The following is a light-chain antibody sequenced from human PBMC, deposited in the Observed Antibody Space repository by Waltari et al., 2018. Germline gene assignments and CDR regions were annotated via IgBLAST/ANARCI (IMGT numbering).Light chain of an antibody. J-gene: IGLJ1*01. Sequence: QSALTQPASVSGSPGQSITISCTGTSSDVGGYNYVSWYQQHPGKAPKLMIYDVSKRHSGVSNRFSGSKSGNTASLTISGLQAEDEADYYCSSYTSSKVFGTGTKVTGL. CDR2: DVS. CDR3: SSYTSSKV. CDR1: SSDVGGYNY. V-gene: IGLV2-14*01.